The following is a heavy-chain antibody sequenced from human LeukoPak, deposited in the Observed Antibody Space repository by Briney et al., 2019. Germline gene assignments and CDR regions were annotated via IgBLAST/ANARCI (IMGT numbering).Heavy chain of an antibody. J-gene: IGHJ4*02. CDR2: IKPDGTDK. V-gene: IGHV3-7*01. CDR1: GFTFSNFW. Sequence: GGSLRLSCAGSGFTFSNFWMNWVRQTPGKGLEWLANIKPDGTDKVYIDSVKGRFTISRDNAKNSVYLQMTSLRADDTAMYYCTSGEVWYYWGQGTLVTVSS. CDR3: TSGEVWYY. D-gene: IGHD3-3*01.